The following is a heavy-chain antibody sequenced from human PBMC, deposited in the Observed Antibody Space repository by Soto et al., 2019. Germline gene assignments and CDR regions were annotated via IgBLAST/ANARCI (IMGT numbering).Heavy chain of an antibody. V-gene: IGHV4-34*01. J-gene: IGHJ4*02. CDR1: GGSFSGYY. Sequence: PSETLSLTCAVYGGSFSGYYWSWIRQPPGKGLEWIGEINHSGSTNYNPSLKSRVTISVDTSKNQFSLKLSSVTAADTAVYYCARDLAVAGTSRFDYWGQGTLVTVSS. CDR2: INHSGST. CDR3: ARDLAVAGTSRFDY. D-gene: IGHD6-19*01.